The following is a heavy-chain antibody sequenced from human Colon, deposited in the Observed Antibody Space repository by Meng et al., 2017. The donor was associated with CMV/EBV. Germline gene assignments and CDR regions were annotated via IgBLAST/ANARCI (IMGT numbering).Heavy chain of an antibody. V-gene: IGHV3-53*05. CDR3: ARNRLECGGDCYFGDH. CDR2: IHRYGTA. J-gene: IGHJ4*02. CDR1: GISVSSNY. D-gene: IGHD2-21*02. Sequence: GESLKISCAASGISVSSNYMNWVRQGPGKGLEWLSVIHRYGTAYYADSVKGRFTIPRDESKNTLYLQLNNLRVQDTGVYYCARNRLECGGDCYFGDHWGQGTLVTVSS.